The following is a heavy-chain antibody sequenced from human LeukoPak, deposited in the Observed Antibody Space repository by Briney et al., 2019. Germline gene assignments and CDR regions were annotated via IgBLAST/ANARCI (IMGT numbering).Heavy chain of an antibody. CDR1: EFTFSSYS. Sequence: PGGSLRLSCAASEFTFSSYSMNWVRQAPGKGLEWVSYITNSGNSKSYADSVKGRFTISRDNAKNSLLLQMNSLRAEDTAVYYCASVHYYGMEVWGQGTTVTVSS. CDR2: ITNSGNSK. J-gene: IGHJ6*02. CDR3: ASVHYYGMEV. V-gene: IGHV3-48*04. D-gene: IGHD2-8*01.